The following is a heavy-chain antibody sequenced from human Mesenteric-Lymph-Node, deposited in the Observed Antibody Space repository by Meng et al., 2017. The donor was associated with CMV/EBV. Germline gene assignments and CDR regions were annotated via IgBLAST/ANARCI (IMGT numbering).Heavy chain of an antibody. V-gene: IGHV1-2*02. J-gene: IGHJ4*02. CDR2: INPRTGGT. CDR3: AADVLRITAGDY. Sequence: SCKTSGYAFNAYYIHWVRQAPGQGLEWMGDINPRTGGTDLEQRFQGSVTLTRDTSITTAYMELGSLRSDDTAVYYCAADVLRITAGDYWGQGTLVTVSS. CDR1: GYAFNAYY. D-gene: IGHD3-10*02.